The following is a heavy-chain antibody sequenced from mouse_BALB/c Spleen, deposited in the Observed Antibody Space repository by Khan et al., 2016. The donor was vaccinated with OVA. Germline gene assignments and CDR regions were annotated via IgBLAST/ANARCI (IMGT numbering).Heavy chain of an antibody. J-gene: IGHJ1*01. CDR3: AKGGYDGSDV. D-gene: IGHD2-2*01. CDR2: IYPGGSYT. CDR1: GYTFTNYW. Sequence: QVQLQQSGAELVRPGTSVKMSCKAVGYTFTNYWIGWIKQRPGNGLEWLGDIYPGGSYTKYNEKFKGKATLTADTSSSPAYMQLSSLTSEDSAIYYCAKGGYDGSDVWGAGTTVTVSS. V-gene: IGHV1-63*02.